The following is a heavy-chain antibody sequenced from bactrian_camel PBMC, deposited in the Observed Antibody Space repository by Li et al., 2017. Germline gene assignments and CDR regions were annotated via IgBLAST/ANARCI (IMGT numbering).Heavy chain of an antibody. CDR1: GGPKLTFC. J-gene: IGHJ4*01. Sequence: QVQLVESGGGSVQSGRSLILSCKVTGGPKLTFCITWFRQAPGKEREGVTCIDRNLNTRYADSVKGRFIVSRDNAKNTVYLQMNSLKAEDTALYYCATTGFDYWSQGTQVTVS. V-gene: IGHV3-2*01. CDR2: IDRNLNT. CDR3: ATTGFDY. D-gene: IGHD5*01.